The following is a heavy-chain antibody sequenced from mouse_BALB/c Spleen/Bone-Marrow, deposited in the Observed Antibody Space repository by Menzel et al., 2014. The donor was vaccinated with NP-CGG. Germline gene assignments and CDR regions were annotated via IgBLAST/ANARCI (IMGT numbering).Heavy chain of an antibody. CDR1: GYTFTDYV. Sequence: VQLQQSGPELVKPGASVKMSRKASGYTFTDYVISWVKQRTGQGLEWIGEMYPGSGSTYYNEKFKGKATLTADKSSNTAYMQLSSLTSEDSAVYFCARGLGLPFYAMDYWGQGTSVTVSS. J-gene: IGHJ4*01. CDR3: ARGLGLPFYAMDY. D-gene: IGHD3-1*01. V-gene: IGHV1-77*01. CDR2: MYPGSGST.